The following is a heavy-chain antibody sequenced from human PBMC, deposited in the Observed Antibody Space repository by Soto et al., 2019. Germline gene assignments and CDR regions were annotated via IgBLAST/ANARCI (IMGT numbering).Heavy chain of an antibody. CDR1: GFTFSNAW. D-gene: IGHD3-10*01. J-gene: IGHJ4*02. V-gene: IGHV3-15*01. Sequence: EVQLVESGGGLVKPGGSLRLSCAASGFTFSNAWMSWVRQAPGKGLEWVGRIKSKTDGGTTDYAAPVKGRFTISRDDSKNTLYLQMNSLKTEDTAVYYCTTESPYYYDSGSSNGWGQGTLVTVSS. CDR2: IKSKTDGGTT. CDR3: TTESPYYYDSGSSNG.